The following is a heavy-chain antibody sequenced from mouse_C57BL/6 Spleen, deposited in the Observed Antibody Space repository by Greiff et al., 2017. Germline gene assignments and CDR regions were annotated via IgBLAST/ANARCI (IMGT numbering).Heavy chain of an antibody. V-gene: IGHV10-1*01. CDR3: VRWHDGYSFYAMDY. J-gene: IGHJ4*01. Sequence: EVMLVESGGGLVQPKGSLKLSCAASGFSFNTYAMNWVRQAPGKGLEWVARIRSKSNNYATYYADSVKDRFTISRDDSESMLYLQMNNLKTEDTAMYYCVRWHDGYSFYAMDYWGQGTSVTVSS. CDR2: IRSKSNNYAT. CDR1: GFSFNTYA. D-gene: IGHD2-3*01.